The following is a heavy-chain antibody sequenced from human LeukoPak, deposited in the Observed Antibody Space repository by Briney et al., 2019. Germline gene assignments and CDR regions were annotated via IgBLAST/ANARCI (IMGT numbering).Heavy chain of an antibody. CDR1: GDSVSSNSAA. D-gene: IGHD6-13*01. Sequence: SQTLSLTCAISGDSVSSNSAAWNWIRQSPSRGLEWLGRTYYRSKWYNDYAVSVKSRITINPDTSKNQFSLQLNSVTPEDTAVYYCARHFDGIAAAGTAGAFDIWGQGTMVTVSS. CDR2: TYYRSKWYN. J-gene: IGHJ3*02. CDR3: ARHFDGIAAAGTAGAFDI. V-gene: IGHV6-1*01.